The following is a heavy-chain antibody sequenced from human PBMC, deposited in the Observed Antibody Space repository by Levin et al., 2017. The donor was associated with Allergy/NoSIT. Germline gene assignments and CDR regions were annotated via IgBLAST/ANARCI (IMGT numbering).Heavy chain of an antibody. D-gene: IGHD5-12*01. CDR2: INHSGST. CDR1: GGSFSGYY. Sequence: SSETLSLTCAVYGGSFSGYYWSWIRQPPGKGLEWIGEINHSGSTNYNPSLKSRVTISADTSKNQFSLRLTSVTAADTALYYCARDTLVTTIRVDAFDIWGRGTMVTVSS. V-gene: IGHV4-34*01. J-gene: IGHJ3*02. CDR3: ARDTLVTTIRVDAFDI.